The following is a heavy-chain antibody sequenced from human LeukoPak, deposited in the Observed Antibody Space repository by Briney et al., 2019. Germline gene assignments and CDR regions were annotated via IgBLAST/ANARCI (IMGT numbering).Heavy chain of an antibody. CDR3: ARDEGYGDYID. CDR2: IGSLSTYT. V-gene: IGHV3-21*01. Sequence: PGGSLRLSCVSSEFTFSSYSMYWVRQAPGKVLEWVSYIGSLSTYTHYADSVKGRFTISRDNAKDSLFLQMNSLRAEDTAVYYCARDEGYGDYIDWGQGTLVTVSS. D-gene: IGHD4-17*01. J-gene: IGHJ4*02. CDR1: EFTFSSYS.